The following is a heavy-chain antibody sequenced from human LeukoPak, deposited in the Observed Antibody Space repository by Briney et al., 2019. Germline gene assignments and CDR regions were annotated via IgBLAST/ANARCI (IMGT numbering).Heavy chain of an antibody. CDR2: IHSSGNA. J-gene: IGHJ4*02. V-gene: IGHV4-4*09. CDR3: ARQLNIVAPFDY. CDR1: GDSISSNF. Sequence: SETLSLTCTVSGDSISSNFWTWIRQPPGKGLEWIGNIHSSGNAYYNPSLKSRVTMSVDTSRNHFSLKLSSVTAADTAVYYCARQLNIVAPFDYWGQGTLVTVSS. D-gene: IGHD5-12*01.